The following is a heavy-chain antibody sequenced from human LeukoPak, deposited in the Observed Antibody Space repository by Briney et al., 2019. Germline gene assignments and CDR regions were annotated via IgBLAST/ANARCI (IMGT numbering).Heavy chain of an antibody. Sequence: GRSLRLSCAASGFTFSSYGMHWVRQAPGKGLEWVAVIWYDGSNKYYADSVKGRFTISRDNSKNTLYLQMNSLRAEDTAVYYCARVSVVPAAIDPNHDAIDIWGQGTLVTVSS. CDR2: IWYDGSNK. D-gene: IGHD2-2*02. CDR1: GFTFSSYG. V-gene: IGHV3-33*01. J-gene: IGHJ4*02. CDR3: ARVSVVPAAIDPNHDAIDI.